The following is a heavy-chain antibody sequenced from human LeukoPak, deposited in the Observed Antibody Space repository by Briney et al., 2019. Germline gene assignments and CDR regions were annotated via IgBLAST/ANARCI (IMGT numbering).Heavy chain of an antibody. V-gene: IGHV3-53*01. CDR3: ARDHGGSVAGPFDAFDI. Sequence: PGGSLRLSCAASGFIFSNSAMNWVRQAPGKGLEWVSLIYSGGSTYYADSVKGRFTISRDNVKNTLYLQMNSLRAEDTAVYYCARDHGGSVAGPFDAFDIWGQGTMVTVSS. CDR1: GFIFSNSA. D-gene: IGHD6-19*01. J-gene: IGHJ3*02. CDR2: IYSGGST.